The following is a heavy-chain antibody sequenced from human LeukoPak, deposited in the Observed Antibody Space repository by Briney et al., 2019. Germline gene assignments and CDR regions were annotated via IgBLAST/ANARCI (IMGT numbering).Heavy chain of an antibody. V-gene: IGHV3-30*18. CDR2: ISYDGSNK. Sequence: GGSLRLSCAASGFTFSSYGMHWVRQAPGKGLERVAVISYDGSNKYYADSVKGRFTISRDNSKNTLYLQMNSLRAEDTAVYYCAKAGEPYYYDSRFDYWGQGTLVTVSS. D-gene: IGHD3-22*01. CDR1: GFTFSSYG. CDR3: AKAGEPYYYDSRFDY. J-gene: IGHJ4*02.